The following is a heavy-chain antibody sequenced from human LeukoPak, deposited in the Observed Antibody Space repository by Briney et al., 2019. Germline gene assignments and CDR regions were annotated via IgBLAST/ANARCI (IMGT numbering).Heavy chain of an antibody. CDR2: INGYNGNT. CDR1: GYTFTSYG. J-gene: IGHJ6*02. V-gene: IGHV1-18*01. D-gene: IGHD4-11*01. Sequence: GASVKVSCKASGYTFTSYGISWVRQAPGQGLEWMGWINGYNGNTRYARKFQGRVTMTTDTSTSTAYTELKSLRSDDTGLFYCVRDSNPILHGMDVWGQGTTVTVSS. CDR3: VRDSNPILHGMDV.